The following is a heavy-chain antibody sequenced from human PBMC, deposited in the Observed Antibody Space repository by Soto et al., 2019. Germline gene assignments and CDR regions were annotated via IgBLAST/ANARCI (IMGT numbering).Heavy chain of an antibody. CDR2: IYYSGSS. CDR1: GGSISSGDYY. Sequence: QVQLQESGPGLVKPSQTLSLTCTVPGGSISSGDYYWSWVRQHPGKGLEWIGYIYYSGSSYYNPSLNSRVTISVDTSRNQFSLKLSSVTAADTAVYYCARDSQGSGSYNQKGLDPWGQGTLVTVSS. V-gene: IGHV4-31*03. CDR3: ARDSQGSGSYNQKGLDP. D-gene: IGHD3-10*01. J-gene: IGHJ5*02.